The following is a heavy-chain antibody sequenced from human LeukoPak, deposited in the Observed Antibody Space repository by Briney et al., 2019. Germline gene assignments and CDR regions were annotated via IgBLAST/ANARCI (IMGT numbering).Heavy chain of an antibody. J-gene: IGHJ6*03. Sequence: ASVKVSCKPSGYTFIGYYMHWVRQAPGQGLEWMGWINPKNGGANYAPSFQGRVTMTRDTSISTAYMELSRLRSDDTAVYYCARDPSTAAAGTAPYYMDVWGKGTTVTVSS. CDR1: GYTFIGYY. CDR2: INPKNGGA. CDR3: ARDPSTAAAGTAPYYMDV. V-gene: IGHV1-2*07. D-gene: IGHD6-13*01.